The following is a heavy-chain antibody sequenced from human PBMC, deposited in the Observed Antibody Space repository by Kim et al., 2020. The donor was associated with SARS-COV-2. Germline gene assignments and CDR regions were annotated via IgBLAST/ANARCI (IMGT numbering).Heavy chain of an antibody. V-gene: IGHV3-23*01. CDR3: AKGPKWFGELPLDY. CDR2: ISGSGGST. Sequence: GGSLRLSCAASGFTFSSYAMSWVRQAPGKGLEWVSAISGSGGSTYYADSVKGRFTISRDNSKNTLYLQMNSLRAEDTAVYYCAKGPKWFGELPLDYWGQGTLVTVSS. CDR1: GFTFSSYA. D-gene: IGHD3-10*01. J-gene: IGHJ4*02.